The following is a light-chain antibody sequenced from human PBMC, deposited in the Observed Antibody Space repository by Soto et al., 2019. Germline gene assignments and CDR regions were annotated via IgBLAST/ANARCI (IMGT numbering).Light chain of an antibody. CDR1: QGISNY. V-gene: IGKV1-27*01. Sequence: DIQMTQSPSSLSAFVGDRVTITCRASQGISNYLAWYQQKPGRVPKLLIYAASTLQSGVPSRFSGSGSGTDFTLTISRLEPEDFAVYYCHQYGSPPQTFGQGTKVDIK. CDR2: AAS. J-gene: IGKJ1*01. CDR3: HQYGSPPQT.